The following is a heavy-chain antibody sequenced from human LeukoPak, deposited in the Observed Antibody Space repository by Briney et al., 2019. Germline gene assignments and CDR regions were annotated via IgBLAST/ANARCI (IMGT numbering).Heavy chain of an antibody. V-gene: IGHV3-11*01. CDR2: ISSSGSTI. Sequence: GGSLRLSCAASGFTFSDYYMSWIRQAPGKGLEWVSYISSSGSTIYCADSVKGRFTISRDNAKNSLHLQMNSLSAEDTAVYYCARDTCSGTSCYRDYYYGMDVWGQGTTVTVSS. J-gene: IGHJ6*02. CDR1: GFTFSDYY. D-gene: IGHD2-2*02. CDR3: ARDTCSGTSCYRDYYYGMDV.